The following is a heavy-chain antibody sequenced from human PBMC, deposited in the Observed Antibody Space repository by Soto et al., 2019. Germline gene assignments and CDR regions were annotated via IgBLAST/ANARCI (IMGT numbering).Heavy chain of an antibody. D-gene: IGHD6-13*01. V-gene: IGHV3-23*01. CDR3: AKAFRWYDY. CDR2: ISGSGGST. CDR1: GFTFSRHA. Sequence: GGSLRLSCTASGFTFSRHAMTWVRQAPGKGLEWVSGISGSGGSTYYADSVKGRFTISRDNSKNTLYLQMGSLRAEDTAVYYCAKAFRWYDYWGQGTLVTVSS. J-gene: IGHJ4*02.